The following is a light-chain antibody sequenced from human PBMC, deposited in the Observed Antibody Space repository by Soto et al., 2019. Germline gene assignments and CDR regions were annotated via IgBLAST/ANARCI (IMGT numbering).Light chain of an antibody. Sequence: EIVLTQSPGTLSLSPGERATLSCRASQSVSSAYLAWYQHKPGQPPTLLIYAASSRVTGIPDRLSGSGSGTDFTLTISRLEPEDFAVYYCQQYGSSSTWTFGQGTKVEIK. CDR3: QQYGSSSTWT. V-gene: IGKV3-20*01. CDR2: AAS. J-gene: IGKJ1*01. CDR1: QSVSSAY.